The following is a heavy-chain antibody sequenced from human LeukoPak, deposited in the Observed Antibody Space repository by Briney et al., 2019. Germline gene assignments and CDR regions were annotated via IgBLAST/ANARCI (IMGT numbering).Heavy chain of an antibody. CDR3: ARDQLLWFGESNYYYYGMDV. D-gene: IGHD3-10*01. CDR2: IYYSGST. Sequence: ASETLSLTCTVSGGSISSYYWSWIRQPPGKGLEWIGYIYYSGSTIYNPSLKSRVTISVDTSKSQLSLKLSSVTAADTAVYYCARDQLLWFGESNYYYYGMDVWGQGTTVTVSS. V-gene: IGHV4-59*01. CDR1: GGSISSYY. J-gene: IGHJ6*02.